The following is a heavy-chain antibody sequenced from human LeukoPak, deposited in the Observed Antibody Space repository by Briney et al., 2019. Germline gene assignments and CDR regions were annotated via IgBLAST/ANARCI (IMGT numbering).Heavy chain of an antibody. J-gene: IGHJ4*02. D-gene: IGHD3-10*01. CDR3: AREEGAFGSSYYFDY. CDR2: IWYDGSNK. V-gene: IGHV3-33*01. CDR1: GFTFSSYG. Sequence: PGGSLRFSCAASGFTFSSYGMHWVRQAPGKGLEWVAVIWYDGSNKYYADSVKGRFTISRDNSKNTLYLQMNSLRAEDTAVYYCAREEGAFGSSYYFDYWGQGTLVTVSS.